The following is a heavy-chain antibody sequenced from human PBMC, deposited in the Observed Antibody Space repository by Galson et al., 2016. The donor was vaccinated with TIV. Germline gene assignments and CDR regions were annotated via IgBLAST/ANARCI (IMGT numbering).Heavy chain of an antibody. Sequence: SLRLSCAASGFDVSRHYMSWVRQAPGKGLDWVSFIYSTGSTKYADSVKGRFTISRDSSENTVFLQMNSLRAEDTAVYYCARHLSAADYFGMDVWGHGTTVTVSS. CDR1: GFDVSRHY. J-gene: IGHJ6*02. CDR3: ARHLSAADYFGMDV. CDR2: IYSTGST. V-gene: IGHV3-53*01. D-gene: IGHD2-15*01.